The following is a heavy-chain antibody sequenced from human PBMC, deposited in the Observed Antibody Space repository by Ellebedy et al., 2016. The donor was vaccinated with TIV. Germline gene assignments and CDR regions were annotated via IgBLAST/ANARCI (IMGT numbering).Heavy chain of an antibody. Sequence: PGGSLRLSCAASGFSFRSYWMTWARQAPGKGLEWVANIYQDGSEKFYVDSVKGRFTISRDNAKSSLYLQMNSLKAEDTAVYFCARRGSYGDYAVQVNSWLDSWGQGTLVTVSS. J-gene: IGHJ5*01. D-gene: IGHD3-16*01. CDR1: GFSFRSYW. CDR3: ARRGSYGDYAVQVNSWLDS. CDR2: IYQDGSEK. V-gene: IGHV3-7*01.